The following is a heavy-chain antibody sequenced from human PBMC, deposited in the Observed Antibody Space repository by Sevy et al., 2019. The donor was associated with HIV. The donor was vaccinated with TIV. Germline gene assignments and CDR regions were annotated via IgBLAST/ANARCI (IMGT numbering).Heavy chain of an antibody. CDR2: ISWNSGSI. CDR3: AKDIRGGDSSGYYPHHYYCYGMDV. D-gene: IGHD3-22*01. CDR1: GFTFDDYA. J-gene: IGHJ6*02. V-gene: IGHV3-9*01. Sequence: GGSLRLSCAASGFTFDDYAMHWVRQAPGKGLEWVSGISWNSGSIGYADSVKGRFTISRDNAKNSLYLQMNSLRAEDTALYYCAKDIRGGDSSGYYPHHYYCYGMDVWGQGTTVTVSS.